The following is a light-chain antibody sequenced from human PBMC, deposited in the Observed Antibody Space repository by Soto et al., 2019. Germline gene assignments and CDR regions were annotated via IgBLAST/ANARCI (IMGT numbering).Light chain of an antibody. J-gene: IGKJ1*01. Sequence: IVLIQSPATLSVSPGERATLSCRASQNISNYLIWYQQKPGQAPRLLIYDVSNRATDIPARFSGSGSGTDLTITISSLEPEDLAVYYCQRRSNWPRTFGQGTKVDIK. CDR1: QNISNY. CDR3: QRRSNWPRT. V-gene: IGKV3-11*01. CDR2: DVS.